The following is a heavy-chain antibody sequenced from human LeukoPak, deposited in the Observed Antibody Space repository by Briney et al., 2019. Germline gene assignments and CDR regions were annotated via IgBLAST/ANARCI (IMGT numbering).Heavy chain of an antibody. CDR1: GFTFSNYW. V-gene: IGHV3-7*04. Sequence: GGSLRLSCAASGFTFSNYWMSWVRQAPGKGLEWVANIKRDGSEKYYVDSVKGRFTISRDNAKNSLYLQMNSLRAEDTAVYYCARDRYSSGGLDVWGQGTTVTVSS. J-gene: IGHJ6*02. CDR3: ARDRYSSGGLDV. CDR2: IKRDGSEK. D-gene: IGHD3-22*01.